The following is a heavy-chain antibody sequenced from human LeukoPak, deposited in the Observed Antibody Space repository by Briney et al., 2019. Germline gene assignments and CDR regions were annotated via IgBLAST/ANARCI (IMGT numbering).Heavy chain of an antibody. D-gene: IGHD3-22*01. CDR1: GFTFSSYA. Sequence: TGRSLRLSCAASGFTFSSYAMSWVRQAPGKGLEWVSGISGSGVSTYYADSVKGRFTISRDNSKNTLFLQMNSLRAEDTAVYYCARLNIGYYDSSGFYDDYWGQGTPVTVSS. V-gene: IGHV3-23*01. CDR2: ISGSGVST. CDR3: ARLNIGYYDSSGFYDDY. J-gene: IGHJ4*02.